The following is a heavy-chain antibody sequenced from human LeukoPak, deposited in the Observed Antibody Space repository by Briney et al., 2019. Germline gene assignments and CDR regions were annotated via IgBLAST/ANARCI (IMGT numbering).Heavy chain of an antibody. CDR3: ARDSTVTTFRGCVDP. D-gene: IGHD4-17*01. Sequence: ASVKVSCKASGYTFGNYYVHWVRQAPGQGLEWMGVINPSGGSTNYAQKFQGRVTMTRDTSTSTVYMEMSSLRSEDTAVYYCARDSTVTTFRGCVDPWGQGTLVTVSS. J-gene: IGHJ5*02. V-gene: IGHV1-46*01. CDR2: INPSGGST. CDR1: GYTFGNYY.